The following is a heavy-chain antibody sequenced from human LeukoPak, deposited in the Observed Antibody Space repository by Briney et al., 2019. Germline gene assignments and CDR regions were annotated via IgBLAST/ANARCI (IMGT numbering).Heavy chain of an antibody. J-gene: IGHJ4*02. CDR2: INAGNGDT. CDR3: ARVSGGYGSIDY. Sequence: ASVKVSCKAAGYTFSSYAMHWIRQAPGQRLEWMGWINAGNGDTEYSQKFQDRLTITRDTSASTAYMELSSLRSEDTAVYYCARVSGGYGSIDYWGQGTLVTVSS. D-gene: IGHD3-10*01. CDR1: GYTFSSYA. V-gene: IGHV1-3*01.